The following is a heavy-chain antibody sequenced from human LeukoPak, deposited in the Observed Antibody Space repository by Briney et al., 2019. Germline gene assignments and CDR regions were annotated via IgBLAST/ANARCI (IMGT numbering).Heavy chain of an antibody. Sequence: SVKVSCKASGGTFSSYAISWVRQAPGQGLEWMGGIIPISGTANYAQKFQGRVTITTDESTSTAYMELSSLRSEDTAVYYCASPPDLALGWGAFDIWGQGTMVTVSS. CDR3: ASPPDLALGWGAFDI. CDR2: IIPISGTA. V-gene: IGHV1-69*05. J-gene: IGHJ3*02. D-gene: IGHD3-3*02. CDR1: GGTFSSYA.